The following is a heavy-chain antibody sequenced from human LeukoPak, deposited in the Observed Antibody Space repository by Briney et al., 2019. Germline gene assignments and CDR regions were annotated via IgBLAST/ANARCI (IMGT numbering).Heavy chain of an antibody. CDR1: GFTFSSDW. D-gene: IGHD6-19*01. V-gene: IGHV3-7*03. Sequence: PGGSLRLSCAASGFTFSSDWMTWVRQARGKGLEWVANINQDGSEKYYVDSVKGRFTISRDNSKNTLYLQMNSLRAEDTAVYYCAKWKEQQWLVLKAFDIWGQGTMVTVSS. J-gene: IGHJ3*02. CDR3: AKWKEQQWLVLKAFDI. CDR2: INQDGSEK.